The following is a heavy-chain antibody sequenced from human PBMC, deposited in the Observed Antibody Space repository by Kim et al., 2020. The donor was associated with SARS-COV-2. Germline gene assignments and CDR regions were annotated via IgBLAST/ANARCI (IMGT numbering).Heavy chain of an antibody. V-gene: IGHV3-15*01. D-gene: IGHD3-22*01. CDR1: GFTFSNAW. Sequence: GGSLRLSCAASGFTFSNAWMSWVRQAPGKGLEWVGRIRGKTDVGTTEYAAPVQVSFTISRDDSKNTLYLQMNSLKTEDTSVYYCTTGPRAPMIVVVITRVYGMDVWGQGTPGTVSS. CDR3: TTGPRAPMIVVVITRVYGMDV. CDR2: IRGKTDVGTT. J-gene: IGHJ6*02.